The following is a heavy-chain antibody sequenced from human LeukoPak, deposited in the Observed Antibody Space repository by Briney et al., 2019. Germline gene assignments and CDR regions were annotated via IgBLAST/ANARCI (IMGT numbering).Heavy chain of an antibody. CDR3: ARDPVGGWYLV. V-gene: IGHV3-53*01. D-gene: IGHD6-19*01. CDR2: IYSGGST. J-gene: IGHJ4*02. CDR1: GFTVSGNY. Sequence: PGGSLRLSCAAAGFTVSGNYMSWVRQAPGKGLEWVSVIYSGGSTYYADSVKGRFTISRDNSKNTLYLQMNSLRAEDTAVYYCARDPVGGWYLVWGQGTLVTVSS.